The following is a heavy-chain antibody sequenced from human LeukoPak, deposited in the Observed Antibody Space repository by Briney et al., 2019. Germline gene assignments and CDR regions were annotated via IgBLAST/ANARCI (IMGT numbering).Heavy chain of an antibody. D-gene: IGHD3-9*01. CDR1: GGTFISYA. CDR3: ALGLRYFDWLFDPYYYYYYGMDV. Sequence: ASVKVSCKASGGTFISYAISWVRQAPGQGLEWMGGIIPIFGTANYAQKFQGRVTITADESTSTAYMELSSLRSEDTAAYYCALGLRYFDWLFDPYYYYYYGMDVWGQGTTVTVSS. J-gene: IGHJ6*02. V-gene: IGHV1-69*13. CDR2: IIPIFGTA.